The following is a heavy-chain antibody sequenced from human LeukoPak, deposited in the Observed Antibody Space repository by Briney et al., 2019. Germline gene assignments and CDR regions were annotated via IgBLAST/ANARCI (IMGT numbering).Heavy chain of an antibody. Sequence: GKSLRLSCAASGFPFSSYAMHWVRQAPGKGLEWVALISYDGSNKYYADPVKGRFTVSRDNSKSTLSLQMNSLRADDTAVYYCARMPITMIVAGPAFDIWGQGTMVTVSS. CDR1: GFPFSSYA. CDR2: ISYDGSNK. D-gene: IGHD3-22*01. CDR3: ARMPITMIVAGPAFDI. V-gene: IGHV3-30-3*01. J-gene: IGHJ3*02.